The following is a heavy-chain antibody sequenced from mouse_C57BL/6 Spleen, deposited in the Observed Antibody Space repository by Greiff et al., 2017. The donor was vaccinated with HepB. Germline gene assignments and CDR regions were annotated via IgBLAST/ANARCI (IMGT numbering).Heavy chain of an antibody. CDR3: AREGDYGSDWFAY. V-gene: IGHV1-63*01. CDR2: IYPGGGYT. Sequence: VQLQESGAELVRPGTSVKMSCKASGYTFTNYWIGWAKQRPGHGLEWIGDIYPGGGYTNYNEKFKGKATLTADKSSSTAYMQFSSLTSEDSAIYYCAREGDYGSDWFAYWGQGTLVTVSA. J-gene: IGHJ3*01. D-gene: IGHD1-1*01. CDR1: GYTFTNYW.